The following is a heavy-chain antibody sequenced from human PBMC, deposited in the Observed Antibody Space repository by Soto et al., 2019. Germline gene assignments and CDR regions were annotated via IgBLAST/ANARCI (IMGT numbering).Heavy chain of an antibody. Sequence: GESLKISCKGSGYSFTSYWISWVRQMPGKGLEWMGRIDPSDSYTNYSPSFQGHVTISADKSISTAYLQWSSLKASDTAMYYCARHGKYYDILTGYYGYYDYRMAVWGQRTTVAGSS. J-gene: IGHJ6*02. V-gene: IGHV5-10-1*01. D-gene: IGHD3-9*01. CDR1: GYSFTSYW. CDR2: IDPSDSYT. CDR3: ARHGKYYDILTGYYGYYDYRMAV.